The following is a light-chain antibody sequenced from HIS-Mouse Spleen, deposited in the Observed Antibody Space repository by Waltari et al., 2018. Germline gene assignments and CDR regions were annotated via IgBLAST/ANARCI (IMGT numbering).Light chain of an antibody. J-gene: IGKJ4*01. V-gene: IGKV1-27*01. CDR3: QKYNSAPLT. CDR1: QGISNY. Sequence: DIQMTQSPSSLSASVGDRVTITGRASQGISNYLAWYQQKPGKVPKLLIYAASTLQSCVPSRFSGSGSGTAFTLTIRSLQPEDVATYYCQKYNSAPLTFGGGTKVEIK. CDR2: AAS.